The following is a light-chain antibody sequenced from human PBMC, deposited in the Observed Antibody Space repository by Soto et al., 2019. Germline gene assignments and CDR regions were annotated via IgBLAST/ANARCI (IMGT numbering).Light chain of an antibody. CDR1: SGHSTYA. J-gene: IGLJ3*02. Sequence: QSVLTQSPSASASLGASVKLTCTLDSGHSTYAIAWHQQQPEKGPRYLMKVNSDGGHTKGDGIPDRFSDSSSGAERNLTISSLKFEDEADHYCQTWGAGIRVFGGGTKLTVL. CDR2: VNSDGGH. V-gene: IGLV4-69*01. CDR3: QTWGAGIRV.